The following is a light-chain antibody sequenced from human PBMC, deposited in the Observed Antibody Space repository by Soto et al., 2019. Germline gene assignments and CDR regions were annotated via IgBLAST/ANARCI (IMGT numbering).Light chain of an antibody. CDR1: HSLMYSDGISY. V-gene: IGKV2-30*01. J-gene: IGKJ2*01. CDR2: KVS. Sequence: DVVMTQSPLSLPVTLGQPASISCRSSHSLMYSDGISYLSWFQQRPGQSPSRLIYKVSNRDSWVPDRFSGSGSGTDFQLKISRVEADDVGVYYCMQGTHWPPGTLGQGTKLEIK. CDR3: MQGTHWPPGT.